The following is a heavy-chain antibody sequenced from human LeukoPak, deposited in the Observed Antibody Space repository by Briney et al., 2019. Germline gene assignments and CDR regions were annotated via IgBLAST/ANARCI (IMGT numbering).Heavy chain of an antibody. D-gene: IGHD2-15*01. CDR3: AKQLGYCSDGSCYFPY. Sequence: GGSLRLSCAASGFTFSSYAMSWVRQAPGKGLEWVSYISDSGGSTYYADSVKGRFTISRDNSKNTLYLQMNSLRAEDTAVYYCAKQLGYCSDGSCYFPYWGQGTLVTVSS. J-gene: IGHJ4*02. CDR2: ISDSGGST. V-gene: IGHV3-23*01. CDR1: GFTFSSYA.